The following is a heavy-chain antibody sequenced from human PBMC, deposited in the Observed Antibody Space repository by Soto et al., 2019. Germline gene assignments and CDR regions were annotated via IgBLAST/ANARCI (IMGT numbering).Heavy chain of an antibody. CDR2: TYYRSKWYN. CDR1: GDSVSSNSAA. CDR3: ARESLRLGPAAASAEAFDI. J-gene: IGHJ3*02. D-gene: IGHD2-2*01. V-gene: IGHV6-1*01. Sequence: SQTLSLTCAVSGDSVSSNSAAWNWIRQSPSRGLEWLGRTYYRSKWYNDYAVSVKSRITINTDTSKNQFSLQLNSVTPEDTAVYYCARESLRLGPAAASAEAFDILGQGTTVTGSS.